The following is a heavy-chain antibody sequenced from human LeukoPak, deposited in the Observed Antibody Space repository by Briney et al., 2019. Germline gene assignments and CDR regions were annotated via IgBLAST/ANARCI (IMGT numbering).Heavy chain of an antibody. J-gene: IGHJ4*02. CDR1: DGSISSSSYY. D-gene: IGHD3-22*01. Sequence: SETLSLTCTVSDGSISSSSYYWGWIRQPPGKGLEWIGSIYYSGSTYYNPSLKSRVTISVDTSKNQFSLKLSSVTAADTAVYYCARLTYYYDRSGYYYYWGQGTLVTVSS. CDR2: IYYSGST. V-gene: IGHV4-39*01. CDR3: ARLTYYYDRSGYYYY.